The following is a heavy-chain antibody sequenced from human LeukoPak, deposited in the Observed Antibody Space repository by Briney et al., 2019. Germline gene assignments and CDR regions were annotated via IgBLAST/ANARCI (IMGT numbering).Heavy chain of an antibody. V-gene: IGHV4-39*07. D-gene: IGHD1/OR15-1a*01. J-gene: IGHJ4*02. CDR3: ARASGTAGPLAYFDY. Sequence: SETLSLTCTVSGGSISSSSYYWGCIRQPPGKGLECIGSIYYSGSTYYNPSLKSRVTISVDTSKHQFSLKLSSVTAADTAVYYCARASGTAGPLAYFDYWGQGTLVTVSS. CDR2: IYYSGST. CDR1: GGSISSSSYY.